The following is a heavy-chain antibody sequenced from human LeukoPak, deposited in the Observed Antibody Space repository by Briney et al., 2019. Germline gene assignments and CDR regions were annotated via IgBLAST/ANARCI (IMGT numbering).Heavy chain of an antibody. CDR3: ARGPRGYYYDSSGYTHFDY. CDR1: GYTFTSYG. J-gene: IGHJ4*02. Sequence: GASVKVSCKASGYTFTSYGISWVRQAPGQGLEGMGWISAYNGNTNYAQKLQGRVTMTTDTSTSTAYMELRSLRSDDTAVYYCARGPRGYYYDSSGYTHFDYWGQGTLVTVSS. V-gene: IGHV1-18*01. CDR2: ISAYNGNT. D-gene: IGHD3-22*01.